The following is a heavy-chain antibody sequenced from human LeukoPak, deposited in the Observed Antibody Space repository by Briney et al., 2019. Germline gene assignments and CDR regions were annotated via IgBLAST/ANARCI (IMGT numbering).Heavy chain of an antibody. CDR3: ARGFPSVAGTADY. D-gene: IGHD6-19*01. CDR2: IYYSGST. J-gene: IGHJ4*02. V-gene: IGHV4-59*01. Sequence: SETLSLTCTVSAGSISSYYWRWIRQPPGKGLEWIGYIYYSGSTNYNPSLKSRVTISVDTSKNQFSLKLSSVTAADTAVYYCARGFPSVAGTADYWGQGTLVTVSS. CDR1: AGSISSYY.